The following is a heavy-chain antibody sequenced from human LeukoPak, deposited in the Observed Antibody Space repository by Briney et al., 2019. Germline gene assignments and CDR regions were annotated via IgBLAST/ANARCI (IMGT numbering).Heavy chain of an antibody. V-gene: IGHV4-59*01. Sequence: SETLSLTCTVSGGSTSAYYWTWIRQPPGKGLEWIAYINYSGSTKYNPSLQSRVAISIDTSKHHFSLRLSSVTAADTAVYYCARRYYYDISGYYYYYMDVWGKGTPVTVSS. CDR1: GGSTSAYY. D-gene: IGHD3-22*01. CDR3: ARRYYYDISGYYYYYMDV. J-gene: IGHJ6*03. CDR2: INYSGST.